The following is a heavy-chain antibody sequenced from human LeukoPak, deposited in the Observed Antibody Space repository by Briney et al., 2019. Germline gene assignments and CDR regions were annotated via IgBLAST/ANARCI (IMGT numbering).Heavy chain of an antibody. J-gene: IGHJ4*02. CDR2: ISAYNGNT. CDR1: GGTFSSYA. D-gene: IGHD6-6*01. V-gene: IGHV1-18*01. CDR3: ARASIAARRYFDY. Sequence: ASVKVSCKASGGTFSSYAISWVRQAPGQGLEWMGWISAYNGNTNYAQKLQGRVTMTTDTSTSTAYMELRSLRSDDTAVYYCARASIAARRYFDYWGQGTLVTVSS.